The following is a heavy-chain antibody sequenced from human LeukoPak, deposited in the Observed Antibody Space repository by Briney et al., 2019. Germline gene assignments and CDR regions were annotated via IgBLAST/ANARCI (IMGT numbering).Heavy chain of an antibody. Sequence: GGSLRLSCAASGFTFSSYGMHWVRQAPGKGLEWVAVIWYDGSNKYYADSVKGRFTISRDNSKNMLYLQMNSLRAEDTAVYYCARSYGQVAGIYYYYGMDVWGQGTTVTVSS. D-gene: IGHD6-19*01. CDR2: IWYDGSNK. J-gene: IGHJ6*02. V-gene: IGHV3-33*01. CDR3: ARSYGQVAGIYYYYGMDV. CDR1: GFTFSSYG.